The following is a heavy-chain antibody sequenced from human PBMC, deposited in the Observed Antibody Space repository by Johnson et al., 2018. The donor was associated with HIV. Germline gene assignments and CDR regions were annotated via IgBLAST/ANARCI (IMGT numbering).Heavy chain of an antibody. CDR2: ISYDGSNK. J-gene: IGHJ3*02. CDR1: GFTFSSYG. D-gene: IGHD1-1*01. CDR3: TTGVFHAFDM. Sequence: VQLVESGGGVVQPGGSLRLSCAASGFTFSSYGMHWVRQAPGKGLEWVAVISYDGSNKYYADSVKGRFTISRDNSKNTVYLQMNSLRAEDTAVYYCTTGVFHAFDMWGQGTMVTVSS. V-gene: IGHV3-30*19.